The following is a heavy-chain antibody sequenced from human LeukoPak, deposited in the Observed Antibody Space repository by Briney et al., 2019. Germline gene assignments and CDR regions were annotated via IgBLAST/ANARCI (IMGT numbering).Heavy chain of an antibody. J-gene: IGHJ6*03. D-gene: IGHD1-26*01. CDR2: INHSGST. CDR3: ARGYSGSYLYYYYYYMDV. CDR1: GGSFSGYY. Sequence: KPSETLSLTCAVYGGSFSGYYWSWIRQPPGKGLEWIGEINHSGSTNYNPSLKSRVTISVDTSKNQFSLKLSSVTAADTAVYYCARGYSGSYLYYYYYYMDVWGKGTTVTVSS. V-gene: IGHV4-34*01.